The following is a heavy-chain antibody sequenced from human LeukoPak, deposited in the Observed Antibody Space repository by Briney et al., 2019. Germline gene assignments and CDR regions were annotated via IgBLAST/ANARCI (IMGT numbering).Heavy chain of an antibody. Sequence: SETLSLTCAVYGGSFSGYYWSWIRQPPGKGLEWIGEINHSGSTNYNPSLKSRVTISVDTSKNQFSLKLSSVTAADTAVYYCARDFGYCSSTSCSDAFDIWGQGTMVTVSS. V-gene: IGHV4-34*01. CDR3: ARDFGYCSSTSCSDAFDI. CDR2: INHSGST. D-gene: IGHD2-2*01. J-gene: IGHJ3*02. CDR1: GGSFSGYY.